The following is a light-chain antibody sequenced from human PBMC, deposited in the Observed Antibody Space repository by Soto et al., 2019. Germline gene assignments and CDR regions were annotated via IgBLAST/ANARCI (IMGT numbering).Light chain of an antibody. J-gene: IGKJ1*01. CDR1: QSVSSSY. V-gene: IGKV3-20*01. CDR2: DTS. CDR3: QQCGSSPS. Sequence: IVMTQSPATLSLSPGERATLSCRASQSVSSSYLAWYQQKPGQAPRLLIYDTSSRATGIPDRFSGSGSGTDFTLAISRLEPEDFAVYYCQQCGSSPSFGQGTKVDIK.